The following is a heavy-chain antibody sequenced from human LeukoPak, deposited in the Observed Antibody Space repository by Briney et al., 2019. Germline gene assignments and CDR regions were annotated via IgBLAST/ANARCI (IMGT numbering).Heavy chain of an antibody. Sequence: ASVKVSCKASGDSFTSYYMHWVRQAPGQGLEWMGIINPSGGSTSYAQKFQGRVTMTRDMSTSTAYMELSSLRSEDTAVYYCARWYYDILTGYYTHPYDYWGQGTLVTVSS. CDR3: ARWYYDILTGYYTHPYDY. D-gene: IGHD3-9*01. CDR2: INPSGGST. CDR1: GDSFTSYY. V-gene: IGHV1-46*01. J-gene: IGHJ4*02.